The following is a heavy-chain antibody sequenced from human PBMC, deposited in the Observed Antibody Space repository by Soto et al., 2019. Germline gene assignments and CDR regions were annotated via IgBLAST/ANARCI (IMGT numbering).Heavy chain of an antibody. Sequence: GGSLRLSCAASGFTFSSYSMNWVRQAPGKGLEWVSSISSSSSYIYYADSVKGRFTISRDNAKNSLYLQMNSLRAEDTAVYYCARLREGNDFWSGYYLPDYWGQGTLVTVSS. V-gene: IGHV3-21*01. CDR1: GFTFSSYS. D-gene: IGHD3-3*01. J-gene: IGHJ4*02. CDR2: ISSSSSYI. CDR3: ARLREGNDFWSGYYLPDY.